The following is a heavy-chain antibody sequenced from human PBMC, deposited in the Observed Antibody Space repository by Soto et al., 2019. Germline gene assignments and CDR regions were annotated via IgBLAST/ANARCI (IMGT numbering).Heavy chain of an antibody. D-gene: IGHD3-10*01. J-gene: IGHJ6*02. Sequence: PGGSLRLSCAASGFTFSSYWMSWVRQAPGKGLEWVANIKQDGSEKYYVDSVKGRFTISRDNAKNSLYLQMNSLRAEDTAVYYCARRYYGSGSYYTVLPHYYYYHGMDVWRQGTTVPVSS. CDR3: ARRYYGSGSYYTVLPHYYYYHGMDV. V-gene: IGHV3-7*01. CDR2: IKQDGSEK. CDR1: GFTFSSYW.